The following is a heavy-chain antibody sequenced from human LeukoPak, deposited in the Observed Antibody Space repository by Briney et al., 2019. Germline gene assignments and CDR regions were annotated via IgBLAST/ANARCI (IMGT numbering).Heavy chain of an antibody. V-gene: IGHV4-59*08. J-gene: IGHJ6*02. CDR2: IYYSGST. D-gene: IGHD3-10*01. Sequence: TSETLSLTCTVSGGSISSYYWSWIRQPPGKGLEWIGYIYYSGSTNYNPSLKSRVTISVDTSKNQFSLKLSSVTAADTAVYYCARRVLWIGVDVWGQGTTVTVSS. CDR1: GGSISSYY. CDR3: ARRVLWIGVDV.